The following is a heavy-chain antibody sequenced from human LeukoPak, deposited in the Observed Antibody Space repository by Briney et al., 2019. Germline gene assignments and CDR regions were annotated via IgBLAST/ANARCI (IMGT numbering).Heavy chain of an antibody. J-gene: IGHJ6*03. CDR1: GFTFSSYW. CDR3: AKDRVLGTAAYYYYMDV. D-gene: IGHD2-2*01. Sequence: GGSLRLSCAASGFTFSSYWMSWVRQAPGKGLEWVANIKQDGSEKYYVDSVKGRFTISRDNAKNSLYLQMNSLRAEDTAIYYCAKDRVLGTAAYYYYMDVWGKGTTVTVSS. CDR2: IKQDGSEK. V-gene: IGHV3-7*03.